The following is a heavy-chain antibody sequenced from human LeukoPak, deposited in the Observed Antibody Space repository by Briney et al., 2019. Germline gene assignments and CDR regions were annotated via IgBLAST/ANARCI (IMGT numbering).Heavy chain of an antibody. J-gene: IGHJ4*02. V-gene: IGHV3-7*01. Sequence: PGGSLRLSCAASGFTFSTYWMSRVRQAPGKGLEWVANINQDGSEKSYVDSVKGRFTISRDNAKKSLYLQMNSLRAEDTAVYYCARDRVNYFDYWGQGTLVTVSS. CDR1: GFTFSTYW. CDR2: INQDGSEK. CDR3: ARDRVNYFDY. D-gene: IGHD3-10*01.